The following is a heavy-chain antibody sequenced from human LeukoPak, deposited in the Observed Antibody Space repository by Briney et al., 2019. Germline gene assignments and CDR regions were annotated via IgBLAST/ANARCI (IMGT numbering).Heavy chain of an antibody. J-gene: IGHJ6*03. CDR3: ESNVGYCSGGSCSPYYYYYMDV. CDR1: GGTFSSYA. Sequence: ASVKVSCKASGGTFSSYAISWVRQAPGQGLEWMGGIIPIFGTANYAQKFQGRVTITTDESTSTAYMELSSLRSEDTAVYYCESNVGYCSGGSCSPYYYYYMDVWGKGTTVTVSS. D-gene: IGHD2-15*01. CDR2: IIPIFGTA. V-gene: IGHV1-69*05.